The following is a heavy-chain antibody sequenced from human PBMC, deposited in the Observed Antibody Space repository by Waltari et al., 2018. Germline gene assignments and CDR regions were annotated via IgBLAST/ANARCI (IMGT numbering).Heavy chain of an antibody. CDR2: INPNSGGT. D-gene: IGHD6-19*01. V-gene: IGHV1-2*02. Sequence: QVPQVQSGAEVTKRGPSVLVYGRASGYMVHGHHLNCLARARGQGIEWMGWINPNSGGTSYAQKFQGRDTMTRDTSISTAYMELSRLRSDDTAVYYCARIDLATVAVGAPGVHFDYWGQGTLVTVAS. CDR1: GYMVHGHH. J-gene: IGHJ4*02. CDR3: ARIDLATVAVGAPGVHFDY.